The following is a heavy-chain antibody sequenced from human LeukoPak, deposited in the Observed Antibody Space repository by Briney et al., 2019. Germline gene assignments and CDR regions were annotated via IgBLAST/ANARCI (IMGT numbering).Heavy chain of an antibody. V-gene: IGHV1-46*01. Sequence: ASVKVSCKASGYTFTSDYMHWLRQAPGQGLEWMGIINPSGGSTTYAQKFQGRVTITTDESTSTAYMELSSLRSEDTAVYYCASHPTVLHENFDYWGQGTLVTVSS. J-gene: IGHJ4*02. CDR1: GYTFTSDY. D-gene: IGHD2/OR15-2a*01. CDR2: INPSGGST. CDR3: ASHPTVLHENFDY.